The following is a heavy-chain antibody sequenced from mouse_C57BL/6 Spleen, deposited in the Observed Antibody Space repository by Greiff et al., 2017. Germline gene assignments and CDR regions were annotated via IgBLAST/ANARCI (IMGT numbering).Heavy chain of an antibody. CDR2: IDPSDSET. D-gene: IGHD2-4*01. J-gene: IGHJ3*01. CDR3: ARGWDYDENWFAY. V-gene: IGHV1-52*01. Sequence: VQLQQPGAELVRPGSSVKLSCKASGYTFTSYWMHWVKQRPIQGLEWIGNIDPSDSETHYNQKFKDKATLTVDKSSSTAYMQLSSLTSEDSAVYYCARGWDYDENWFAYWGQGTLVTVSA. CDR1: GYTFTSYW.